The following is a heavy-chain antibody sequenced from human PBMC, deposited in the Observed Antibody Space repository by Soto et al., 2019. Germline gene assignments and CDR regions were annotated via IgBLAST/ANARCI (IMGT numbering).Heavy chain of an antibody. Sequence: GGSLRLSCVASGLTFGSRAMSWVRQSPGEGLDWVSTITDTGGDAKYADSVRGRFAISRDNSKNTLYLQMNSLRPEDTAVYYCAKGLLAIVGTTLPRDAFNIWGQGTMVTVSS. CDR2: ITDTGGDA. J-gene: IGHJ3*02. D-gene: IGHD1-26*01. CDR3: AKGLLAIVGTTLPRDAFNI. V-gene: IGHV3-23*01. CDR1: GLTFGSRA.